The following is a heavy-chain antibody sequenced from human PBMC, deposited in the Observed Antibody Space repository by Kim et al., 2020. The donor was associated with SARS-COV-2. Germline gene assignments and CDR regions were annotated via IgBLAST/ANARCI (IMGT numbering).Heavy chain of an antibody. CDR3: ASTYDDSSEAAYYYYYGMDV. CDR2: IIPIFGTA. V-gene: IGHV1-69*13. CDR1: GGTFSSYA. Sequence: ASVKVSCKASGGTFSSYAISWVRQAPGQGLEWMGGIIPIFGTANYAQKFQGRVTITADESTSTAYMELSSLRSEDTAVYYCASTYDDSSEAAYYYYYGMDVWGQGTTVTVSS. J-gene: IGHJ6*02. D-gene: IGHD3-22*01.